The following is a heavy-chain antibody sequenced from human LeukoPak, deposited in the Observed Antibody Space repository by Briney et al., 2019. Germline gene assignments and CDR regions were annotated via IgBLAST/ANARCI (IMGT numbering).Heavy chain of an antibody. CDR3: VRVHCSGGGCYQRNDGLEI. CDR1: GFTFSTYS. Sequence: GGSLRLSCAASGFTFSTYSLNWVRQAPGKGLEWVSSISSSSSYTYYADSVKGRFTISRDNTKNSLYLQMNSLRAEDTAVYYCVRVHCSGGGCYQRNDGLEIWGQGTMVTVSS. V-gene: IGHV3-21*01. D-gene: IGHD2-15*01. J-gene: IGHJ3*02. CDR2: ISSSSSYT.